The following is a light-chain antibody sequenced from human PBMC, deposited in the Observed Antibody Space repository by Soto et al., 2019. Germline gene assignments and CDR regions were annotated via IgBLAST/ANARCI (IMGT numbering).Light chain of an antibody. CDR1: QSVSSY. V-gene: IGKV3-20*01. J-gene: IGKJ5*01. Sequence: EIVLTQSPATLSLSPGERATLSCRASQSVSSYLAWYQQKPGQAPRLLMYGASSRATGIPDRFSGTGSGTDFTLTISRLEPEDFAVYYCQQYGSSPYTFGLGTRLEI. CDR3: QQYGSSPYT. CDR2: GAS.